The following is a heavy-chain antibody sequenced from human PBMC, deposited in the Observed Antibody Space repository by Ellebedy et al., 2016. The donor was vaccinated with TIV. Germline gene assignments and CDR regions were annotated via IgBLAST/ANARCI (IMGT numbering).Heavy chain of an antibody. Sequence: PGGSLRLSCAASGFPSSSYWMTWVRQAPGKGLEWVANIKQDGSEKNYVDSVKGRFTISRDNAKNSLYLQVNGLRAEDTAVYFCARGPATIFGVVKPLDCWGQGTLVTVSS. D-gene: IGHD3-3*01. CDR1: GFPSSSYW. J-gene: IGHJ4*02. CDR3: ARGPATIFGVVKPLDC. V-gene: IGHV3-7*01. CDR2: IKQDGSEK.